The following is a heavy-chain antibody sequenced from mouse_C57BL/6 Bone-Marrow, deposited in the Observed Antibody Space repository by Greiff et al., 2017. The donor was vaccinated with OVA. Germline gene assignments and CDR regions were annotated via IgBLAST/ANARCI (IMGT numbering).Heavy chain of an antibody. J-gene: IGHJ2*01. V-gene: IGHV1-82*01. CDR1: GYAFSSSW. Sequence: VQVVESGPELVKPGASVKISCKASGYAFSSSWMNWVKQRPGKGLEWIGRIYPGDGDTNYNGKFKGKATLTADKSSSTAYMQLSSLTSEDSAVYFCARRWTFDYWGQGTTLTVSS. D-gene: IGHD1-1*02. CDR2: IYPGDGDT. CDR3: ARRWTFDY.